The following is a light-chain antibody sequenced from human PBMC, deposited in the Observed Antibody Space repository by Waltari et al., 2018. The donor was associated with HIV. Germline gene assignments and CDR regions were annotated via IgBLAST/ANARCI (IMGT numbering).Light chain of an antibody. Sequence: QSALTQPASVSGSPGQSITISCTGTSRDVGTYTYVSWYQQHPGKAPKLMIYEVSYRPSGVSNRFSASKSGNTASLTISGLQAEDEADYYCSSYTSSSTQVFGGGTKLTVL. CDR2: EVS. J-gene: IGLJ3*02. V-gene: IGLV2-14*01. CDR3: SSYTSSSTQV. CDR1: SRDVGTYTY.